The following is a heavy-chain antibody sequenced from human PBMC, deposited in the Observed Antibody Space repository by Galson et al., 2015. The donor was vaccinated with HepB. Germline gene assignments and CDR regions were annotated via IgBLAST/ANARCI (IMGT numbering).Heavy chain of an antibody. D-gene: IGHD6-13*01. CDR2: IGTAGDT. CDR3: ARGLTAAGTLAGMDV. J-gene: IGHJ6*02. V-gene: IGHV3-13*01. Sequence: SLRLSCAASGFTFSSYDMHWVRQATGKGLEWVSAIGTAGDTYYPGSVKGRFTISRENAKNSLYLQMNSLRAGDTAVYYCARGLTAAGTLAGMDVWGQGTMVTVSS. CDR1: GFTFSSYD.